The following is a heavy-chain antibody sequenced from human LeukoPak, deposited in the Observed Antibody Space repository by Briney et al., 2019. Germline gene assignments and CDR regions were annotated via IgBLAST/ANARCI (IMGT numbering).Heavy chain of an antibody. CDR2: INPSGGTT. CDR1: GYTFTSYY. D-gene: IGHD2/OR15-2a*01. CDR3: ARETYSNNYPNIDY. V-gene: IGHV1-46*01. Sequence: ASVKVSCKASGYTFTSYYMHWVRQAPGQGLEWMGIINPSGGTTSYAQKFQGRVTMTRDTSTSTVYMELSSLRSEDAAIYYCARETYSNNYPNIDYWGQGTLVTVSS. J-gene: IGHJ4*02.